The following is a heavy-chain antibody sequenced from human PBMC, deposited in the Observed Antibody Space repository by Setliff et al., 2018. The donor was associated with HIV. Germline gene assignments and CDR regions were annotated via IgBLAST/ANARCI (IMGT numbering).Heavy chain of an antibody. Sequence: SEPCLTCTVSGGSASNSRYYWAWIRQPPGKGLEYIGSIHYNEKTYYNPSLKSRVTISIDTSKNQFSLNLTSVTAADTAVYYCASRVYYYDSNNFLREEGFDPWGQGTLVTVSS. V-gene: IGHV4-39*01. CDR3: ASRVYYYDSNNFLREEGFDP. CDR2: IHYNEKT. CDR1: GGSASNSRYY. D-gene: IGHD3-22*01. J-gene: IGHJ5*02.